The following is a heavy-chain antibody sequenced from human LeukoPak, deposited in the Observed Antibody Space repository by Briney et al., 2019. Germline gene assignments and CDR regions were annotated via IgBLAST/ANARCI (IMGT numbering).Heavy chain of an antibody. J-gene: IGHJ4*02. CDR3: VRDGDTSGYTN. V-gene: IGHV3-7*01. CDR2: IKQDGSEK. CDR1: GFTFSSYW. Sequence: PGESLRLSCAASGFTFSSYWMHWVRQAPGKGLEWVANIKQDGSEKYYVDSVKGRFTISRDNAKNSLYLQMNSLRAEDTAVYSCVRDGDTSGYTNWGQGTLVTVSS. D-gene: IGHD3-22*01.